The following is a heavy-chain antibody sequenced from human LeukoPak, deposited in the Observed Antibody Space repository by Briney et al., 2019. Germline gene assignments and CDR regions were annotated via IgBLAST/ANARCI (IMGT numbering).Heavy chain of an antibody. Sequence: ASVKVSCKASGYTFTGYYMHWVRQAPGQGLEWMGWINPNSGGTNYAQKFQGRVTMTRDTSISTAYMELSRLRSDDTAVYYCARAAAGSQHSYYYYYYLDVWGTGTTVTISS. D-gene: IGHD6-13*01. V-gene: IGHV1-2*02. CDR3: ARAAAGSQHSYYYYYYLDV. CDR2: INPNSGGT. CDR1: GYTFTGYY. J-gene: IGHJ6*03.